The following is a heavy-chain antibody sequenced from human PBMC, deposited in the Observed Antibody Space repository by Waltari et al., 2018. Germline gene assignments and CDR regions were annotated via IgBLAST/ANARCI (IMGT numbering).Heavy chain of an antibody. J-gene: IGHJ4*02. D-gene: IGHD3-3*01. CDR2: SKTDGSEK. CDR1: GFTFSTYL. V-gene: IGHV3-7*01. CDR3: ARDWSGSGRGINY. Sequence: VESGGDLVQPGGSLRLSCAASGFTFSTYLMRWVRQAPGKGLEWVANSKTDGSEKYYVDSVRGRFTISRDNAKNSLSLQMSTLRDEDTGRYYCARDWSGSGRGINYWGQGTLVTVSS.